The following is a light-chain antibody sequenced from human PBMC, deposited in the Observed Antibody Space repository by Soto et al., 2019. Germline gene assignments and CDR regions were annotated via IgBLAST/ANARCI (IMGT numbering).Light chain of an antibody. CDR2: EVT. Sequence: QSALTQPPSVSGSPGQSVTISCTGTSSDVGTYNRVSWYQQSPGTGPKLMIYEVTNRPSGVPDRFSGSKSGNTASLTISGLQADDEADYYCSSYTTSSTFVIFGGGTKVTVL. V-gene: IGLV2-18*02. CDR1: SSDVGTYNR. J-gene: IGLJ2*01. CDR3: SSYTTSSTFVI.